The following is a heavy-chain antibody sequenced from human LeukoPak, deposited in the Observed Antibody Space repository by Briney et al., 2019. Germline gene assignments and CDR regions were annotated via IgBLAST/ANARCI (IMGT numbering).Heavy chain of an antibody. CDR3: ARGPHCSSTSCHYYYYMDV. J-gene: IGHJ6*03. CDR2: ISSSSSYI. D-gene: IGHD2-2*01. Sequence: GGSLRLSCAASGFTFSSYSMNWVRQAPGKGLEWVSSISSSSSYIYYADSVKGRFTISRDNAKNSLYLQMNSLRAEDTAVYYCARGPHCSSTSCHYYYYMDVWDKGTTVTVS. V-gene: IGHV3-21*01. CDR1: GFTFSSYS.